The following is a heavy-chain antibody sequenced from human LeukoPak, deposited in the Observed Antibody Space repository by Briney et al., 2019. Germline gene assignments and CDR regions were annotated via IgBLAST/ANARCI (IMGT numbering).Heavy chain of an antibody. CDR1: GYTFTSYY. CDR3: AREVPALLGYYYYGMDV. V-gene: IGHV1-46*01. Sequence: ASVKVSCKASGYTFTSYYMHWVRQAPGQGLEWMGIINPSGGSTSYAQKFQGRVTMTRDMSTSTVYMELRSLRSEDTAVYYCAREVPALLGYYYYGMDVWGQGTTVTVSS. CDR2: INPSGGST. D-gene: IGHD2-2*01. J-gene: IGHJ6*02.